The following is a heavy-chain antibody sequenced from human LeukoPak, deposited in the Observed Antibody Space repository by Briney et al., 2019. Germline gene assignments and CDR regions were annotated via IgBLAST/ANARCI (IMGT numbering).Heavy chain of an antibody. Sequence: GGSLRLSCAASGFTFSSYAMSWVRQAPGKGLEWVSGTSGSGGSTYYAGSVKGRSTISRDNSKNTLYLQMNSLRVEDTAVYYCAKNGGSQCYSHLDSWGQGTLVTVSS. CDR1: GFTFSSYA. CDR2: TSGSGGST. J-gene: IGHJ4*02. CDR3: AKNGGSQCYSHLDS. D-gene: IGHD2-15*01. V-gene: IGHV3-23*01.